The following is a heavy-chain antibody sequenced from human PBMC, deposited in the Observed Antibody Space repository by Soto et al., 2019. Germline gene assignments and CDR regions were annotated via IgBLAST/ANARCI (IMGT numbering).Heavy chain of an antibody. D-gene: IGHD6-19*01. CDR2: ISGSGGSA. V-gene: IGHV3-23*01. CDR1: GFTFSSYA. CDR3: AKDRMDSSGWYYFDY. J-gene: IGHJ4*02. Sequence: GGSLRLSCAASGFTFSSYAMSWVRQAPGKGLEWVSAISGSGGSAYYADSVKGRFTISRDNSKNTLYLQMNSLRAEDTAVYYCAKDRMDSSGWYYFDYWGQGTLVTVST.